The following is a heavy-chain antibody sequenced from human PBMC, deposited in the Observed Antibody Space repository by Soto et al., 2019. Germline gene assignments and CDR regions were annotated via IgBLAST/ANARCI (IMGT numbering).Heavy chain of an antibody. J-gene: IGHJ4*02. CDR2: ISYDGSNK. D-gene: IGHD6-19*01. CDR3: ARDGGGGGGWHFDY. V-gene: IGHV3-30-3*01. Sequence: GGSLRLSCAASGFTFSSYAMHWVRQAPGKGLEWVAVISYDGSNKYYADSVKGRFTISRDNSKNTLYLQMNSLRAEDTAVYYCARDGGGGGGWHFDYWGQGTLVTVSS. CDR1: GFTFSSYA.